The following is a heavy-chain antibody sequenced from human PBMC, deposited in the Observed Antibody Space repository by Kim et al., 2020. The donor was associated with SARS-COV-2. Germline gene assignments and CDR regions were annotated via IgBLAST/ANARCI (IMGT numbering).Heavy chain of an antibody. J-gene: IGHJ4*02. CDR3: ARFLESYYDSSGYCI. CDR2: IYYSGST. Sequence: SETLSLTCTVSGGSISSSSYYWGWIRQPPGKGLEWIGSIYYSGSTYYNPSLKSRVTISVDTSKNQFSLKLSSVTAADTAVYYCARFLESYYDSSGYCIWGQGTLVTVSS. D-gene: IGHD3-22*01. CDR1: GGSISSSSYY. V-gene: IGHV4-39*07.